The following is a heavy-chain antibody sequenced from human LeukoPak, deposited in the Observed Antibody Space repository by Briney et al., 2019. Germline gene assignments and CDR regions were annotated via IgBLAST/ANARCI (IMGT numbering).Heavy chain of an antibody. CDR1: GFTFSSYS. CDR3: ARLSTVDAFDI. J-gene: IGHJ3*02. V-gene: IGHV3-21*01. D-gene: IGHD4-17*01. Sequence: GGSLRLSCAASGFTFSSYSMNWVRQAPGKGLEWVSSISSSSSYIYYADSVKGRFTISRDNVKNSLYLQMNSLRAEDTAVYYCARLSTVDAFDIWGQGTMVTVSS. CDR2: ISSSSSYI.